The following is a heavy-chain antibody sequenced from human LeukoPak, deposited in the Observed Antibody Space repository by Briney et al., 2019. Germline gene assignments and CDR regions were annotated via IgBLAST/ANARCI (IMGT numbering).Heavy chain of an antibody. V-gene: IGHV3-66*01. D-gene: IGHD4-17*01. CDR1: GFTVSTSF. Sequence: GGSLRLSCAASGFTVSTSFMSWVRQAPGKGLEWVSGIYSAGNTYYADSVKGRFSISRDNSKNTLYLQMNSLRAEDTAVYYCAKGAYGDPTDVYFDYWGQGTLVTVSS. CDR3: AKGAYGDPTDVYFDY. CDR2: IYSAGNT. J-gene: IGHJ4*02.